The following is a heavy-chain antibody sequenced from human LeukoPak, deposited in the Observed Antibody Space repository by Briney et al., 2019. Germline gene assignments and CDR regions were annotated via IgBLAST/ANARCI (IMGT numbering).Heavy chain of an antibody. D-gene: IGHD3-3*01. CDR3: ARLQTGYDFWSGYYSYYYYGMDV. CDR2: IYPGDSDT. CDR1: GYIFTNYW. V-gene: IGHV5-51*01. J-gene: IGHJ6*02. Sequence: HGASLKISCKGSGYIFTNYWIGWVRQLPGKGLEWMGIIYPGDSDTRYSPSFQRQITISADKSISTAYLQWSSLKASDTAMYYCARLQTGYDFWSGYYSYYYYGMDVWGQGTTVTVSS.